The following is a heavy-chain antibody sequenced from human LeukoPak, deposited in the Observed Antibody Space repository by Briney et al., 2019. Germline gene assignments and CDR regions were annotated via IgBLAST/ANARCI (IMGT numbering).Heavy chain of an antibody. V-gene: IGHV1-69*13. D-gene: IGHD4-11*01. Sequence: ASVKVSCKASGGTFSSYAISWVRQAPGQGLEWMGGIIPIFGTANYAQKFQGRVTITADESTSTAYMELSSPRSEDTAVYYCARTPHYSNYVGDWFDPWGQGTLVTVSS. CDR2: IIPIFGTA. CDR1: GGTFSSYA. CDR3: ARTPHYSNYVGDWFDP. J-gene: IGHJ5*02.